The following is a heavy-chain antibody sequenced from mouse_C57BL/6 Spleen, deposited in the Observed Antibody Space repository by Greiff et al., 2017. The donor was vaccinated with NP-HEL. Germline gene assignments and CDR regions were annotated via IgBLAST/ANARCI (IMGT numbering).Heavy chain of an antibody. CDR3: TGGSSGYGFAY. CDR1: GFNIKDDY. D-gene: IGHD3-2*02. CDR2: IDPENGDT. J-gene: IGHJ3*01. V-gene: IGHV14-4*01. Sequence: EVQLQQSGAELVRPGASVKLSCTASGFNIKDDYMHWVKQRPEQGLEWIGWIDPENGDTEYASKFQGKATITADTSSNTAYLQLSSLTSEDTAVYYCTGGSSGYGFAYWGQGTLVTVSA.